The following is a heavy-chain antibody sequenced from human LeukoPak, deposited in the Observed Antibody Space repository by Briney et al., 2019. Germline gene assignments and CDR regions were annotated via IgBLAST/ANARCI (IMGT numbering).Heavy chain of an antibody. Sequence: GGSLRLSCAASGFTFSSYGMHWVRQGPGKGLEWVAYIPYDGSNKYYADSVKGRFTISRDNSTNTLFLQMNSLRGEDTAVYYCAKDNNGAAAGIIPGAFDIWGQGTMVTVSS. CDR1: GFTFSSYG. CDR3: AKDNNGAAAGIIPGAFDI. V-gene: IGHV3-30*02. D-gene: IGHD6-13*01. CDR2: IPYDGSNK. J-gene: IGHJ3*02.